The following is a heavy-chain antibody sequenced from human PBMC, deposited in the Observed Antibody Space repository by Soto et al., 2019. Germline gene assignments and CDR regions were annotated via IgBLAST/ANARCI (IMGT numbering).Heavy chain of an antibody. J-gene: IGHJ6*02. CDR1: GYSFTSYW. Sequence: PGESLKISCKGSGYSFTSYWIGWVRQMPGKGLEWMGIIYPGDSDTRYSPSFQGQVTISADKSISTAYLQWSSLKASDTAMYYCARFPDCSSTSCYDGELDVWGQGTTVTVSS. D-gene: IGHD2-2*01. CDR3: ARFPDCSSTSCYDGELDV. V-gene: IGHV5-51*01. CDR2: IYPGDSDT.